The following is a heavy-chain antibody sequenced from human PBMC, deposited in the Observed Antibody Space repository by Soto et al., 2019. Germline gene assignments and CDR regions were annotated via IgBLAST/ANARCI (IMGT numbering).Heavy chain of an antibody. J-gene: IGHJ4*02. CDR1: GFSLSTSGVG. V-gene: IGHV2-5*02. CDR3: ARDRSGYYGCDY. Sequence: QITLKESGPQLVKPTETLTLPCTFSGFSLSTSGVGLGWIRQPPGKALEWLALMYWDDDKRYRPSLKSRLTITKDTSKNQVVLTMTNMDPVDTATYYGARDRSGYYGCDYWGQGTLVTVSS. CDR2: MYWDDDK. D-gene: IGHD3-22*01.